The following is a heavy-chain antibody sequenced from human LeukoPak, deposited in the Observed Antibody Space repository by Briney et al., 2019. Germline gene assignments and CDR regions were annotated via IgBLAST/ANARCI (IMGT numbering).Heavy chain of an antibody. V-gene: IGHV3-21*01. CDR1: GFTFSSYA. Sequence: PGGSLRLSCAASGFTFSSYAMSWVRQAPGKGLEWVSSISSSSSYIYYADSVKGRFTISRDNAKNSLYLQMNSLRAEDTAVYYCARDVGRDWLLAVGDYWGQGTLVTVSS. D-gene: IGHD3-9*01. CDR3: ARDVGRDWLLAVGDY. J-gene: IGHJ4*02. CDR2: ISSSSSYI.